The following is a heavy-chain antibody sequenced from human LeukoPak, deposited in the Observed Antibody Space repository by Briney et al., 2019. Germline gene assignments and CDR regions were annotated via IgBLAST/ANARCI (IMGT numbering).Heavy chain of an antibody. CDR3: ATSDDSSGSD. Sequence: GGSLRLSCAASGFTFSGYWMSWVRQAPGKGLEWVANINLDGSVIHYVDSAKGRFTISRDNAKNSLYLQMNHLRAEDTAFYYCATSDDSSGSDWGQGTLVTVSS. CDR1: GFTFSGYW. D-gene: IGHD3-22*01. V-gene: IGHV3-7*01. J-gene: IGHJ4*02. CDR2: INLDGSVI.